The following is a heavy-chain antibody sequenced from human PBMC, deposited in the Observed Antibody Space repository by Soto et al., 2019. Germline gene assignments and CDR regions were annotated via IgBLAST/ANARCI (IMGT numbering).Heavy chain of an antibody. CDR2: IRPSDGTT. CDR3: TRGILRFLEWLDS. J-gene: IGHJ5*01. CDR1: GYTFTSYY. D-gene: IGHD3-3*01. V-gene: IGHV1-46*03. Sequence: ASVKVSCKASGYTFTSYYMHWLRQAPGQGLEWMGIIRPSDGTTSYAQKFQGRVTMTRDTSTGTVYMELSSLRSEDTAVYYCTRGILRFLEWLDSWGQGTLVTVSS.